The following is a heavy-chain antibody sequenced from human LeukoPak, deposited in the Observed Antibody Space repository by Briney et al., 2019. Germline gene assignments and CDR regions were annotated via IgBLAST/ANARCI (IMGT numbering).Heavy chain of an antibody. CDR1: GFTVSSND. J-gene: IGHJ5*02. V-gene: IGHV3-53*01. Sequence: GGSLRLSCEASGFTVSSNDMSWVRQAPGKGLEWVSVIYSGGTTEYADSVKGRFTISRDNSKNTLYLQMNSLRADDTAVYYCARGPRRFDPWGQGTLVTVSS. CDR3: ARGPRRFDP. CDR2: IYSGGTT.